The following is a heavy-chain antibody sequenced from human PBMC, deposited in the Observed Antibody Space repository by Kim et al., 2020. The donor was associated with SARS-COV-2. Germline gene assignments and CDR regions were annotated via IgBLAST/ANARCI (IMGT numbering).Heavy chain of an antibody. D-gene: IGHD6-19*01. V-gene: IGHV4-39*01. CDR3: ARHWYSSGAIDY. Sequence: YYNPSLKSRVTISVDTSKNQFSLKLSSVTAADTAVYYCARHWYSSGAIDYWGQGTLVTVSS. J-gene: IGHJ4*02.